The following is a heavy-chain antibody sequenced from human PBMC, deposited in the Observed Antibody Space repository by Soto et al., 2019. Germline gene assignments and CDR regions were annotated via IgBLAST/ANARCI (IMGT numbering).Heavy chain of an antibody. CDR1: GFSFSGYA. V-gene: IGHV3-23*01. Sequence: EVQLLESGGGLVQPGGSLRLSCVASGFSFSGYAMSWVRQAPGKGLVGVSSITGTGVSIYYADSVRGRFTISRDNSKNTLYLQMSSLRAEDAARYYCAKDSIPYSSSYALYHWGRGALVTVSS. D-gene: IGHD6-6*01. CDR2: ITGTGVSI. J-gene: IGHJ5*02. CDR3: AKDSIPYSSSYALYH.